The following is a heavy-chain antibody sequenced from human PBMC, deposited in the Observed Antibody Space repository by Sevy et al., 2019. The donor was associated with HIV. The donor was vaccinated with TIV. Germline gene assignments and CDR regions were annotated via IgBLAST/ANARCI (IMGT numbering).Heavy chain of an antibody. Sequence: ASVKVSCKASGYTFTSYGISWVRQAPGQGLEWMGWISAYNGNTNYPQKLQGRVTMTTDTSTSTAYMELRSLRSDDTAVYYCARTDILTGYYNGYYGMDVWGQGTTVTVSS. CDR3: ARTDILTGYYNGYYGMDV. CDR1: GYTFTSYG. V-gene: IGHV1-18*01. D-gene: IGHD3-9*01. J-gene: IGHJ6*02. CDR2: ISAYNGNT.